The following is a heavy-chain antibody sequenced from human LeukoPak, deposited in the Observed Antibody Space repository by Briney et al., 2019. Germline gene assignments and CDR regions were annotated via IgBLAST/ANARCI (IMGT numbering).Heavy chain of an antibody. D-gene: IGHD2-8*01. V-gene: IGHV4-39*01. J-gene: IGHJ4*02. CDR3: ARRLYAYQPKSGFDY. Sequence: PSETLSLTCTVSGGSISSSSYYWGWIRQPPGKGLEWIGRIYYSGSTYYNPSLKSRVTISVDTSKNQFSLKLSSVTAADTAVYYCARRLYAYQPKSGFDYWGQGTLVTVSS. CDR1: GGSISSSSYY. CDR2: IYYSGST.